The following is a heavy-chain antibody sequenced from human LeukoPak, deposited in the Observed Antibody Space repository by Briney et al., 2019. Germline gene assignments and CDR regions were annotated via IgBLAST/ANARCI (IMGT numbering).Heavy chain of an antibody. CDR3: AKDDNYIRFLS. D-gene: IGHD3-16*01. V-gene: IGHV3-23*01. Sequence: GGSLRLSCAASGFTFSSYAMNWVRQAPGKGLEWVSAITGSGGRTYYADSVKGRFTISRDNSKNTLYLQMNSLRAEDTAVYYCAKDDNYIRFLSWGQGTLVTVSS. J-gene: IGHJ5*02. CDR1: GFTFSSYA. CDR2: ITGSGGRT.